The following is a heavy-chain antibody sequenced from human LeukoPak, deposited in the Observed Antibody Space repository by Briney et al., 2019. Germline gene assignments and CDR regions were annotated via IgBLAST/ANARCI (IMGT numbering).Heavy chain of an antibody. CDR3: ARAGQWELLVDH. CDR2: IYYSGST. Sequence: SETLSLTCTVSGGSISSYYWSWIRQPPGKGLEWIGYIYYSGSTNYNPSLKSRVTISVHTSKNQFSLKLSSVTAADTAVYYCARAGQWELLVDHWGQGTLVTVSS. CDR1: GGSISSYY. J-gene: IGHJ4*02. V-gene: IGHV4-59*01. D-gene: IGHD1-26*01.